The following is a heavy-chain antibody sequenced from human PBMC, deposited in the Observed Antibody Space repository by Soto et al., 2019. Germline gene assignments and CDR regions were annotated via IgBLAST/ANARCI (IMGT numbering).Heavy chain of an antibody. Sequence: PSETLSLTCAVYGGSFSGYYWSWIRQPPGKGLEWIGEINHSGSTNYNQSLKSRVTISVDTSKNQFSLKLSSVTAADTAVYYCARGIAAASKAIDYWGQGTLVTVSS. J-gene: IGHJ4*02. CDR3: ARGIAAASKAIDY. V-gene: IGHV4-34*01. CDR1: GGSFSGYY. D-gene: IGHD6-13*01. CDR2: INHSGST.